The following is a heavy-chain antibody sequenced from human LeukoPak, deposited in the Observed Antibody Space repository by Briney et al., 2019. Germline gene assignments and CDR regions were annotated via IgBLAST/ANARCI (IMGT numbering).Heavy chain of an antibody. CDR2: IYYSGST. Sequence: PSQTLSLTCTVSGGSISSGGYYWSWIRQHPGKGREWIGYIYYSGSTYYNPSLKSRVTISVDTSKNQFSLKLSSVTAADTAVYYCAREDDSYYYYGMDVWGQGTTVTVSS. J-gene: IGHJ6*02. D-gene: IGHD3-22*01. CDR3: AREDDSYYYYGMDV. V-gene: IGHV4-31*03. CDR1: GGSISSGGYY.